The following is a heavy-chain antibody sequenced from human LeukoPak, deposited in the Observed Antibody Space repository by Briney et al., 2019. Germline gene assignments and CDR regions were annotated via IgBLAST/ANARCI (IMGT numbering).Heavy chain of an antibody. V-gene: IGHV1-69*13. CDR3: ARGEDDPGSFCCDY. CDR1: GGTFSSYA. D-gene: IGHD3-16*02. CDR2: IIPIFGTA. J-gene: IGHJ4*02. Sequence: GASVKVSCKASGGTFSSYAISWVRQAPGQGLEWMGGIIPIFGTANYAQKFQGRVTITADESTSTAYMELSSLRSEDTAVYYCARGEDDPGSFCCDYWGQGTLVTVSS.